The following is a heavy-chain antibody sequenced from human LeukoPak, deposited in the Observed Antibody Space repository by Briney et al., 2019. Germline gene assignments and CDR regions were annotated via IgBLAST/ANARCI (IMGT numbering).Heavy chain of an antibody. J-gene: IGHJ4*02. CDR3: ARVGPPGSGSLYYFGY. Sequence: ASVKVSCKVSGYTLTELSMHWVRQAPGKGLEWMGGFDPEDGETIYAQKFQGRVTMTRNTSISTAYMELSSLRSEDTAVYYCARVGPPGSGSLYYFGYWGQGTLVTVSS. D-gene: IGHD3-10*01. CDR1: GYTLTELS. CDR2: FDPEDGET. V-gene: IGHV1-24*01.